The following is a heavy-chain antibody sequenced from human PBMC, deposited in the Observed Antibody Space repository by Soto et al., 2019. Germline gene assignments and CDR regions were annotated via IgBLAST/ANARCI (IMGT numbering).Heavy chain of an antibody. D-gene: IGHD3-10*02. CDR2: ISSGSHFI. CDR3: ARDQSQGQMLLPYFDY. CDR1: GFNFPGYS. V-gene: IGHV3-21*04. J-gene: IGHJ4*02. Sequence: VQLVESGGGLVKPGGSLRLSCAASGFNFPGYSMNWVRQAPGKGLEWVASISSGSHFIYYADSVRGRFTIPRDNARDSLLLQMNSLRAGDTGVYFCARDQSQGQMLLPYFDYWGQGTLVTVSS.